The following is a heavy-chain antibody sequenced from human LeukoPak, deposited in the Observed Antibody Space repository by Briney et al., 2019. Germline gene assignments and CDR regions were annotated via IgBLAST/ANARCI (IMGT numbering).Heavy chain of an antibody. J-gene: IGHJ4*02. D-gene: IGHD1-26*01. CDR3: ARARSPQHSPTEWGGFDF. V-gene: IGHV1-46*01. CDR2: LNPSDGST. CDR1: GPTFTNYF. Sequence: ASVTVSFKASGPTFTNYFIHWVRQAPVPGLEWMGILNPSDGSTSYAQKFQGRVTMTRVPSTSTVHMELSSLRSEDTAVYYCARARSPQHSPTEWGGFDFWGQGTLVTVSS.